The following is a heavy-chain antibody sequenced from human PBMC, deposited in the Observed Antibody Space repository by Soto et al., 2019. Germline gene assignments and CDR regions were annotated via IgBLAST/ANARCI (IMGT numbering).Heavy chain of an antibody. CDR3: ARPYCSSTSCFDP. CDR1: GGSISSSSYY. Sequence: SETLSLTCTVSGGSISSSSYYWGWIRQPPGKGLEWIGSIYYSGSTYYNPSLKSRVTISVDTSKNQFSLKLSSVTAADTAVYYCARPYCSSTSCFDPWGQGTLVT. J-gene: IGHJ5*02. V-gene: IGHV4-39*01. D-gene: IGHD2-2*01. CDR2: IYYSGST.